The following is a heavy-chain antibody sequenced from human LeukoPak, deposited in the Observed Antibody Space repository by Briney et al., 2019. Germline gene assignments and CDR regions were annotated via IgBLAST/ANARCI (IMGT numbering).Heavy chain of an antibody. CDR1: GFTFGDYA. V-gene: IGHV3-49*03. J-gene: IGHJ4*02. Sequence: GGSLRLSCTASGFTFGDYAMSWFRQAPGKGLEWVGFIRSKAYGGTTEYAASVKGRFTISRDDSKSIAYLQMNSLKTEDTAVYYYTRDSVEMATITFDYWGQGTLVTVSS. D-gene: IGHD5-24*01. CDR3: TRDSVEMATITFDY. CDR2: IRSKAYGGTT.